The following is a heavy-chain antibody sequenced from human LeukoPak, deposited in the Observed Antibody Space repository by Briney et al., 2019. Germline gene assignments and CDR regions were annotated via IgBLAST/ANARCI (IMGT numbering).Heavy chain of an antibody. V-gene: IGHV1-8*01. CDR2: MNPNSGNT. J-gene: IGHJ4*02. CDR1: GYTFSTYD. Sequence: ASVKVSCKASGYTFSTYDINWVRQASGQGLEWMGWMNPNSGNTGYAQKFQGRVTMTGSTSINTAYMELSSLKSDDTAVYYCARGLVGAAARLVYWGQGTLVTVSS. D-gene: IGHD6-6*01. CDR3: ARGLVGAAARLVY.